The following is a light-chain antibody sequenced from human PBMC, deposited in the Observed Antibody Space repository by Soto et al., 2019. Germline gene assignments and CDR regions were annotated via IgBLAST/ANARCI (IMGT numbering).Light chain of an antibody. Sequence: EIVLTQSPGTLSLSPGERATLSCRASQSVSSSYLAWYQQKPGQAPRRLIYGASSRATGIPDRFSGSGSGTDCTLTISRLEPEDFAVYYCQQYGSSQYTFGQGTKLEIK. CDR1: QSVSSSY. CDR3: QQYGSSQYT. V-gene: IGKV3-20*01. J-gene: IGKJ2*01. CDR2: GAS.